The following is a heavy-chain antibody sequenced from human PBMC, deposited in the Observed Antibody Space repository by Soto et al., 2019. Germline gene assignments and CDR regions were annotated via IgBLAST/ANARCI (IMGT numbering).Heavy chain of an antibody. CDR1: GGIFSTYA. D-gene: IGHD3-10*01. V-gene: IGHV1-69*01. J-gene: IGHJ4*02. Sequence: QVQLVQSGAEVKKPGSSVKVSCKASGGIFSTYAISWLRQAPGQGLEWMGGIIPIFGTPNYAQRFQGRVTITADEYTSTAYMELSRLRSEDTAVYYCARDRDDYGSGNYYNRIDFWGPGTLVTVSS. CDR2: IIPIFGTP. CDR3: ARDRDDYGSGNYYNRIDF.